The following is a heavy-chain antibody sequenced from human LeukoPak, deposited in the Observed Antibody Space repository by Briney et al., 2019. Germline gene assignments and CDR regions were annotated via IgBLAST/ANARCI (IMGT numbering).Heavy chain of an antibody. CDR2: IKEDGSDK. CDR1: GFTFSNYW. V-gene: IGHV3-7*01. CDR3: ARGRTHYYDSNGYSDY. Sequence: GGSLRLSCAASGFTFSNYWMTWVRQAPGKGLEWVANIKEDGSDKYYADSVKGRFTISRDNTKKSLYLQMNSLRAEDTAVYYCARGRTHYYDSNGYSDYWGQGTLVTVSS. J-gene: IGHJ4*02. D-gene: IGHD3-22*01.